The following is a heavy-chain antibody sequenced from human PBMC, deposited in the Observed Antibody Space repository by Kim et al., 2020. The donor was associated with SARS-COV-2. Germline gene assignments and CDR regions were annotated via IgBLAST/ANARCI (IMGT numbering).Heavy chain of an antibody. CDR3: ARGSFFTMVRGIHGLYYFDY. Sequence: SETLSLTCAVYGGSFSGYYWSWIRQPPGKGLEWIGEINHSGSTNYNPSLKSRVTISVDTSKNQFSLKLSSVTAADTAVYYCARGSFFTMVRGIHGLYYFDYWGQGTLVAVSS. D-gene: IGHD3-10*01. J-gene: IGHJ4*02. CDR1: GGSFSGYY. V-gene: IGHV4-34*01. CDR2: INHSGST.